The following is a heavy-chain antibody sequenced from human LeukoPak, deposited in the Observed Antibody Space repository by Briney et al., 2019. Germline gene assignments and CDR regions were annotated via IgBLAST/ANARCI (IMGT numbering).Heavy chain of an antibody. V-gene: IGHV4-34*01. D-gene: IGHD3-3*01. J-gene: IGHJ4*02. Sequence: SETLSLTCAVYGGSFSGYYWSWIRQPPGKGLEWIGEINHSGSTNYNPSLKTRVTISVDTSKNQFSLKLSSVTAADTAVYYCARGERITIFGVVIRPRYYFGYWGQGTLVTVSP. CDR3: ARGERITIFGVVIRPRYYFGY. CDR1: GGSFSGYY. CDR2: INHSGST.